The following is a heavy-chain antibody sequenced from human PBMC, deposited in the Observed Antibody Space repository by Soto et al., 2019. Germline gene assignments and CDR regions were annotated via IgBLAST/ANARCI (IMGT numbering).Heavy chain of an antibody. CDR1: GDSISGLY. CDR3: ARAGSSSWYVRSFDY. Sequence: SETLSLTCTVSGDSISGLYWSWIRQPPGKGLEWIGHIYYSGTAKYNPSLKSRVTMSVDTSKNQFSLNLSSVTAADTAVYYCARAGSSSWYVRSFDYWGQGTLVTVSS. V-gene: IGHV4-59*11. J-gene: IGHJ4*02. D-gene: IGHD6-13*01. CDR2: IYYSGTA.